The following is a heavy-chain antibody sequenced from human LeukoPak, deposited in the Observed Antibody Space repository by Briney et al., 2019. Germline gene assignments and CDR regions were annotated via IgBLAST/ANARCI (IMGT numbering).Heavy chain of an antibody. CDR3: ARDPPSFQY. CDR2: ISYDGSNK. V-gene: IGHV3-30-3*01. Sequence: PGGSLRLSCAASGFTFRSYAMHWVRQAPGKGLEWVAVISYDGSNKYYADSVKGRFTISRDNSKNTLYLQMNSLRAEDTAVYYCARDPPSFQYWGQGTLVTVSA. CDR1: GFTFRSYA. J-gene: IGHJ1*01.